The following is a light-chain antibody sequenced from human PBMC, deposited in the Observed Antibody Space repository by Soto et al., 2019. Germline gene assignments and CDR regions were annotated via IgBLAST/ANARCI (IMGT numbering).Light chain of an antibody. CDR3: QQYDNWPRT. J-gene: IGKJ1*01. CDR2: DAS. CDR1: QSVRSN. Sequence: EKVMTQSPATLSVSPGERATLSCRASQSVRSNLAWNQQNPGQPPRLLIYDASSRATGIPSRFSGSGSGTEFTLTISSLKSEDFAVYYCQQYDNWPRTFGQGTRVDFK. V-gene: IGKV3-15*01.